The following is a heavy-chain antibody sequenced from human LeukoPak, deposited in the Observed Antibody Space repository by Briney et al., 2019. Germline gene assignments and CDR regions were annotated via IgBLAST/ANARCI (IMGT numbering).Heavy chain of an antibody. J-gene: IGHJ4*02. CDR1: GGSMTNYY. D-gene: IGHD6-13*01. CDR2: ISYSGST. CDR3: ARHGDSSTWSYFDY. V-gene: IGHV4-59*08. Sequence: SETLSLTCTVSGGSMTNYYWTWIRQPPGKGLEWIGYISYSGSTNYNPSLKSRVTISVDTSKNQFSLRLTSVTAADTAVYYCARHGDSSTWSYFDYWGQGTLVTVSS.